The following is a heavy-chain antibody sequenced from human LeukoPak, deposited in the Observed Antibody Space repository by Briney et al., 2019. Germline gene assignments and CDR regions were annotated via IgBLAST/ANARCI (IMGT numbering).Heavy chain of an antibody. CDR3: AKVHIVVVTATYNWFDP. J-gene: IGHJ5*02. D-gene: IGHD2-21*02. CDR1: GFTFSNYA. CDR2: ISGSASST. V-gene: IGHV3-23*01. Sequence: PGGSLRLSCAASGFTFSNYAMSWVRQAPGKGLEWVSAISGSASSTYHADSVKGRLTISRDNSKNTLYLQMNSLRAEDTAVYYCAKVHIVVVTATYNWFDPWGQGTLVTVSS.